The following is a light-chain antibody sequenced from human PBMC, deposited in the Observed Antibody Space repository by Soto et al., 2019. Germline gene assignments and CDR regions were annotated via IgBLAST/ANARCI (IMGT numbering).Light chain of an antibody. CDR1: GSDVGDSSH. CDR3: CSYAGSYSLV. J-gene: IGLJ2*01. V-gene: IGLV2-11*01. CDR2: DVS. Sequence: QSALTQPRSVSGSPGQSVTISCTATGSDVGDSSHVSWYQLHPGKAPKLMIYDVSKRPSGVPDHFSGSKSGNTASLTISGLQAEDEADYYCCSYAGSYSLVFGGGTKLTVL.